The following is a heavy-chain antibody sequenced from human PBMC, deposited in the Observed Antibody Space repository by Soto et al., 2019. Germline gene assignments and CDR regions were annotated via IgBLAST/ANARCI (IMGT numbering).Heavy chain of an antibody. J-gene: IGHJ4*02. CDR3: ARINYYDTSGYPFDY. CDR1: GGSISSYY. CDR2: IYFRGTT. D-gene: IGHD3-22*01. Sequence: SETLSLTCTVSGGSISSYYWSWIRQPPGKGLEWIGYIYFRGTTNYNPSLKSRVTLSADTSKTQFSLKLNSVTAADTAVYYCARINYYDTSGYPFDYWGKGMMVTVS. V-gene: IGHV4-59*01.